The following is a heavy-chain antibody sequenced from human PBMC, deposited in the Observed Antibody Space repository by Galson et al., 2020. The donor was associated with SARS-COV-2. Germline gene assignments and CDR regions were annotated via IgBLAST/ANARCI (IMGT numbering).Heavy chain of an antibody. V-gene: IGHV4-39*01. CDR2: VYYSGDT. Sequence: SETLSLTCTVSGGSLSSTDYYWDWIRQPPGKGLEWIGSVYYSGDTYDNPSLKSRITMSADTSENQVSLKLSSVTAADTAVYYCARHQVAGPQGEWCFDYWGQGALVTVSS. CDR1: GGSLSSTDYY. D-gene: IGHD6-19*01. CDR3: ARHQVAGPQGEWCFDY. J-gene: IGHJ4*02.